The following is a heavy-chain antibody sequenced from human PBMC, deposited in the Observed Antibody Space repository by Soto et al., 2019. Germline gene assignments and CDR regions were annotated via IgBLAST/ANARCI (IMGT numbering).Heavy chain of an antibody. CDR2: IWYDGSNG. CDR1: GFIFSNFG. Sequence: GGSLRLSCAASGFIFSNFGMHWVRQAPGKGLEWVAVIWYDGSNGYYADSVKGRFTISKDNSKSTLYLQMNSLRAEDTAVYYCARDDIPGIGVSTYGMDVWGQGTTVTVSS. V-gene: IGHV3-33*01. D-gene: IGHD6-19*01. J-gene: IGHJ6*02. CDR3: ARDDIPGIGVSTYGMDV.